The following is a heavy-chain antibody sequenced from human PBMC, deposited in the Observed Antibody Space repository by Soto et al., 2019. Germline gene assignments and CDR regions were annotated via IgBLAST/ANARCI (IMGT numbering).Heavy chain of an antibody. V-gene: IGHV4-61*01. Sequence: SESLSLTCTVCGSCFKSGSDSWSRIRQPPGKALESIGEVYHSGRSRYTPSLKSRVSISMDTSQNKFSPNLTSVPAAGAAVYFSARNFAYFGCWGKESMVTVSS. CDR3: ARNFAYFGC. J-gene: IGHJ4*02. D-gene: IGHD3-9*01. CDR2: VYHSGRS. CDR1: GSCFKSGSDS.